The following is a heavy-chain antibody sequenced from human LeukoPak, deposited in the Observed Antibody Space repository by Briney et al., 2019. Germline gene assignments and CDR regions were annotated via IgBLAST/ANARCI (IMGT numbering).Heavy chain of an antibody. CDR3: AKVVRAYYDSSGYPVDY. D-gene: IGHD3-22*01. CDR2: ISYDGSNK. J-gene: IGHJ4*02. V-gene: IGHV3-30*04. CDR1: GFTFNNYA. Sequence: PGGSLRLSCAASGFTFNNYAMHWVRQAPGKGLQWVAVISYDGSNKYYADSVKGRFTISRDNSKNTLYLQMNSLRAEDTAVYYCAKVVRAYYDSSGYPVDYWGQGTLVTVSS.